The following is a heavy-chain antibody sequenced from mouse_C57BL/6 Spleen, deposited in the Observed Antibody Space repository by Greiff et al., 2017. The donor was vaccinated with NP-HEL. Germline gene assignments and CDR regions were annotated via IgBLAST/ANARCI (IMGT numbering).Heavy chain of an antibody. J-gene: IGHJ4*01. CDR2: IYPRDGST. V-gene: IGHV1-85*01. CDR1: GYTFTSYD. Sequence: QVQLQQSGPELVKPGASVKLSCKASGYTFTSYDINWVKQRPGQGLEWIGWIYPRDGSTKYNEKFKGKATLTVDTSSSTAYMELHSLTSEDSAVYFCASRGGYGSSHYYAMDYWGQGTSVTVSS. CDR3: ASRGGYGSSHYYAMDY. D-gene: IGHD1-1*01.